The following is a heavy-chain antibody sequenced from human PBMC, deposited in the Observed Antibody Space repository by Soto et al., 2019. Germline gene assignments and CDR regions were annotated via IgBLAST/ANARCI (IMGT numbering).Heavy chain of an antibody. CDR2: IYHSGST. D-gene: IGHD3-9*01. CDR3: ARPTDILTGYYWFDP. CDR1: GGSISSSNW. Sequence: SETLSLTCAVSGGSISSSNWWIWVRQPPGKGLEWIGEIYHSGSTNYNPSLKSRVTISVDKSKNQFSLKLSSVTAADTAVYYCARPTDILTGYYWFDPWGQGTLVTVSS. J-gene: IGHJ5*02. V-gene: IGHV4-4*02.